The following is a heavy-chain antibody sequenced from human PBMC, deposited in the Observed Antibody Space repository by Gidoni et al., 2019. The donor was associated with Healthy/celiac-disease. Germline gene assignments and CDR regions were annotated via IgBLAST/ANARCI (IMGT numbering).Heavy chain of an antibody. CDR1: GFTFSSYA. CDR3: AKDLEMATMDYDY. D-gene: IGHD5-12*01. Sequence: EVQLLESGVGLVQPGGSLRLSCAASGFTFSSYAMSWVRQAPGKGLEWVAAISGSGGSTYYADSVKGRFTISRDNSKNTLYLQMNSLRAEDTAVYYCAKDLEMATMDYDYWGQGTLVTVSS. V-gene: IGHV3-23*01. CDR2: ISGSGGST. J-gene: IGHJ4*02.